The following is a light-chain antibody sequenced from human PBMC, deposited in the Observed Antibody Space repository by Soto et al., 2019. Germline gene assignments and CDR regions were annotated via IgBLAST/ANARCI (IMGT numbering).Light chain of an antibody. CDR1: QSVSNNY. CDR3: QQYGGSPIT. CDR2: GAS. Sequence: EIVLTQSPGTLSLSPGERATLSCRASQSVSNNYLAWYQQKPGQAPRLLIGASTRATGIPDRFSDSGSGTDFTLTISRLEPEDFAVYYCQQYGGSPITFGLGTRLEIK. V-gene: IGKV3-20*01. J-gene: IGKJ5*01.